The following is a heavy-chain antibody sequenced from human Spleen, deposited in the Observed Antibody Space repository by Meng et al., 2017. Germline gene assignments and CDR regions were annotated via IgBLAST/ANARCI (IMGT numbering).Heavy chain of an antibody. CDR1: GCSISRGNHV. Sequence: QVRGPRLVKPSTTPFPTRRVLGCSISRGNHVWTWIRQLPGKGLEWIGNILYSGSTNSHPSIRSRITMSLDTSKNQFSMKLTSVTAADTAVYYCARDGKVRGVYDYWGQGTLVTVSS. D-gene: IGHD3-10*01. CDR3: ARDGKVRGVYDY. J-gene: IGHJ4*02. V-gene: IGHV4-31*03. CDR2: ILYSGST.